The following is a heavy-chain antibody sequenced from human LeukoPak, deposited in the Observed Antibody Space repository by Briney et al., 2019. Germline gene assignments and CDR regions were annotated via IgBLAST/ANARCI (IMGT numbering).Heavy chain of an antibody. CDR2: INPNSGGT. Sequence: ASVKASCKASGYTFTGYYMHWVRQAPGQGLERMGWINPNSGGTNYAQKFQGRVTMTRDRSISTAYMELSRLRSDDTDVYYCARDHIRGYDYYDWGQGTLVTVSS. V-gene: IGHV1-2*02. J-gene: IGHJ4*02. D-gene: IGHD5-12*01. CDR1: GYTFTGYY. CDR3: ARDHIRGYDYYD.